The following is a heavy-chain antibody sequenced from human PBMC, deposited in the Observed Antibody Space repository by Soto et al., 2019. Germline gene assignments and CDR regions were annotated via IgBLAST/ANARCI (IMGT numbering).Heavy chain of an antibody. V-gene: IGHV2-5*02. CDR2: IYWDDDK. CDR1: GFSLSTTGVG. CDR3: AYRPSLDWGHFDS. D-gene: IGHD7-27*01. Sequence: QITLKESGPTLVKPTQTLTLTCTFSGFSLSTTGVGVGWCRQPPGKALECPALIYWDDDKRYSPSLTNRLTITKDTSKNQVVLTMTNMHPVDTGTYFCAYRPSLDWGHFDSWGQGTLVTVSS. J-gene: IGHJ4*02.